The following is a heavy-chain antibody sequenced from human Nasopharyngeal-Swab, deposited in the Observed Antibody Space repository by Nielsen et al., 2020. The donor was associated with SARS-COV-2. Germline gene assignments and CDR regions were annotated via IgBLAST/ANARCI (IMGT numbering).Heavy chain of an antibody. J-gene: IGHJ4*02. V-gene: IGHV3-30*18. D-gene: IGHD5-18*01. CDR1: GFTFSSYG. Sequence: GESLKTSCAASGFTFSSYGMHWVRQAPGKGLEWVAVISYDGSNKYYADSVKGRFTISRDDSKNTLYLQMNSLRAEDTAVYYCAKVHVDTAMVMDYWGQGTLVTVSS. CDR3: AKVHVDTAMVMDY. CDR2: ISYDGSNK.